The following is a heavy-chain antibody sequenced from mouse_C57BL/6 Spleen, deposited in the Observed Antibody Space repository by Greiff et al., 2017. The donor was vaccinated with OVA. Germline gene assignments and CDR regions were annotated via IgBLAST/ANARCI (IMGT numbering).Heavy chain of an antibody. J-gene: IGHJ3*01. CDR3: ARVRRDYSFAY. V-gene: IGHV3-6*01. CDR1: GYSITSGYY. CDR2: LSYDGSN. Sequence: EVKLEESGPGLVKPSQSLSLTCSATGYSITSGYYWNWIRQFPGNKLEWMGYLSYDGSNNYNPSLKNRISITRDTSQNQFFLKLNSVTTEDTATDYCARVRRDYSFAYWGQGTLVTVSA. D-gene: IGHD1-1*01.